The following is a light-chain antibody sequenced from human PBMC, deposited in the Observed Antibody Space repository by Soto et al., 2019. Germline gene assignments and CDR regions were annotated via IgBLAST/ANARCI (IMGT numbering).Light chain of an antibody. CDR2: EGS. J-gene: IGLJ2*01. CDR1: SSDVGSYNL. V-gene: IGLV2-23*01. Sequence: QSVLTQPASVSGSPGQSITISCTGTSSDVGSYNLVSWYQQHPGKAPKLMIYEGSKRPSGVSNRFSGSKSGNTASLTISGVQAEDEAEYYCCSYAGSSLAFGGGTKLTVL. CDR3: CSYAGSSLA.